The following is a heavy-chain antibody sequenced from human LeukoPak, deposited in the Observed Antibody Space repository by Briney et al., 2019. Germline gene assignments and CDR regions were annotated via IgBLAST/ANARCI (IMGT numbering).Heavy chain of an antibody. J-gene: IGHJ4*02. CDR3: ASEPKRAAPTYYIDH. CDR1: LLAFPLYT. D-gene: IGHD6-6*01. V-gene: IGHV3-23*01. CDR2: LSGSGTST. Sequence: GGSLRLSCAASLLAFPLYTMTSVCQAPGKGLEWVSALSGSGTSTFYADSVKGRFTISRDNSKISLYLQTKTVTDEDTDVYSRASEPKRAAPTYYIDHWGQGTLVTVSS.